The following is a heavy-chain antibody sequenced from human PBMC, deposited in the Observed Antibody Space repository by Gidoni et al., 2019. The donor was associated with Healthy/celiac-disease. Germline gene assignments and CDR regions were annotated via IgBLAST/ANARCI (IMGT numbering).Heavy chain of an antibody. Sequence: EVQLVESGGGLVKPGGSLRLSCAASGFTFSSHSMNWVRQAPGKGLEWVSSISSSSSYIYYADSVKGRFTISRDNAKNSLYLQMNSLRAEDTAVYYCARDGQYCSGGSCYYFDYWGQGTLVTVSS. J-gene: IGHJ4*02. V-gene: IGHV3-21*01. CDR1: GFTFSSHS. D-gene: IGHD2-15*01. CDR2: ISSSSSYI. CDR3: ARDGQYCSGGSCYYFDY.